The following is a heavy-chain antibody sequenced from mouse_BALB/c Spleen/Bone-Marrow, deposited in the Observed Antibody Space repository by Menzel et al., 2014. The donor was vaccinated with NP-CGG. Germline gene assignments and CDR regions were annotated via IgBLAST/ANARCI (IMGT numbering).Heavy chain of an antibody. CDR2: IDPANGNT. Sequence: AHLQQSGAELVKPGAPVKLSCTASGFNIKDTYMHWVKQRPEQGLEWIGRIDPANGNTKYDPKFQGKATITADTSSNTAYLQLSSLTSEDTAVYYCASYYYGSSRFAYWGQGTLLPVSA. CDR1: GFNIKDTY. J-gene: IGHJ3*01. V-gene: IGHV14-3*02. CDR3: ASYYYGSSRFAY. D-gene: IGHD1-1*01.